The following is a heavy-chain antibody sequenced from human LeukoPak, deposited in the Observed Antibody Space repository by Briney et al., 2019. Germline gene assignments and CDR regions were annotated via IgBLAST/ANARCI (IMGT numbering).Heavy chain of an antibody. CDR3: ARDLYDILTGYPHAFDI. CDR2: IYTSGST. Sequence: PSETLSLTCTVSGGSTSSYYWSWIRQPAGKGLEWIGRIYTSGSTNYNPSLKSRVTMSVDTSKNQFSLKLSSVTAADTAVYYCARDLYDILTGYPHAFDIWGQGTMVTVSS. D-gene: IGHD3-9*01. J-gene: IGHJ3*02. CDR1: GGSTSSYY. V-gene: IGHV4-4*07.